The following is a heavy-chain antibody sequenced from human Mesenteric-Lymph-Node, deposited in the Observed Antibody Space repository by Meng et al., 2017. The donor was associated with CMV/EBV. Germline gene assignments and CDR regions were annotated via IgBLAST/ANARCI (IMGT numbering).Heavy chain of an antibody. CDR1: NGSISSGGSY. V-gene: IGHV4-30-4*08. CDR3: ARDASGYGHFDS. D-gene: IGHD5-12*01. J-gene: IGHJ4*02. Sequence: VSNGSISSGGSYWSWIRQPPRKGLEWIGYIYYSGSAYYSPSLKGRLTMSVVTSENQFSLQLTSVTAADTAVYYCARDASGYGHFDSWGQGTLVTVSS. CDR2: IYYSGSA.